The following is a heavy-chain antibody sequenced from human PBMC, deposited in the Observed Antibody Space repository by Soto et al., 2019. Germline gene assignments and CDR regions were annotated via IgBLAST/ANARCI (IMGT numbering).Heavy chain of an antibody. CDR1: GFTVSSKY. Sequence: GGSLRLSCAASGFTVSSKYMTWVRQAPGKGLEWVSLIQSGGTTYYADSVKGRFTISRDTSENTLHLQMDSLRVEDTAVYYCAKDKGFDPYYFDYWGQGTLVTVSS. CDR2: IQSGGTT. V-gene: IGHV3-66*01. J-gene: IGHJ4*02. CDR3: AKDKGFDPYYFDY.